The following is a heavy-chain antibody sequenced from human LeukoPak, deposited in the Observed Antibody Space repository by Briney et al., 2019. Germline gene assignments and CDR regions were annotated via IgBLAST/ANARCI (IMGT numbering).Heavy chain of an antibody. CDR2: IYYSGST. J-gene: IGHJ4*02. D-gene: IGHD2-2*02. Sequence: SQTLSLTCTVSGGSISSGGYYWSWIRQHPGKGLEWIGYIYYSGSTYYNPSLKSRVTISVDTSKNQFSLKLSSATAADTAVYYCARHQYPPTYFDYWGQGTLVTVSS. V-gene: IGHV4-31*03. CDR3: ARHQYPPTYFDY. CDR1: GGSISSGGYY.